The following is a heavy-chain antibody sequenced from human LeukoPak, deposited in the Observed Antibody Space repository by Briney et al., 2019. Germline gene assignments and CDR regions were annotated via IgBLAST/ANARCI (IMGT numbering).Heavy chain of an antibody. Sequence: GGSLRLSCAASGFTFSSFALSWVRQAPGKGLEWVSAISGRGRGGSTNYADSVKGRFTISRDNSKDTLYLQMNSLRAEDTAVYYCAKVGIDGSGPFDHWGQGTLVTVSS. D-gene: IGHD3-10*01. J-gene: IGHJ4*02. CDR3: AKVGIDGSGPFDH. CDR1: GFTFSSFA. CDR2: ISGRGRGGST. V-gene: IGHV3-23*01.